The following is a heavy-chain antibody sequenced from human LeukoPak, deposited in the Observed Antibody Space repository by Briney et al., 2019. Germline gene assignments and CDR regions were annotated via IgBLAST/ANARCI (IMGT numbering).Heavy chain of an antibody. CDR2: IELNSGDT. CDR1: GYTFTGYY. D-gene: IGHD1-20*01. Sequence: ASVKVSCKASGYTFTGYYMHWVRQAPGQGLEWMGWIELNSGDTNYPEKFQGRITMTRDTSISTAYMELSRLTSDDTAVYFCARDYFTFTSKSYNFFDPWGQGTLVTVSS. V-gene: IGHV1-2*02. J-gene: IGHJ5*02. CDR3: ARDYFTFTSKSYNFFDP.